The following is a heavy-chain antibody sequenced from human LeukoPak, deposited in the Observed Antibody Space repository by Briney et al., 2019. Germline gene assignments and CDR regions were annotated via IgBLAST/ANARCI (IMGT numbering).Heavy chain of an antibody. V-gene: IGHV1-69*06. Sequence: SVKLSCKASGGTFSSYAISWVRQAPGQGLEWMGGIIPIFGTANYAQKFQGRVTITADKSTSTAYMELSSLRSEDTAVYYCARDTFRNSAATRGLPDYWGQGTLVTVSS. D-gene: IGHD2-2*01. CDR1: GGTFSSYA. J-gene: IGHJ4*02. CDR2: IIPIFGTA. CDR3: ARDTFRNSAATRGLPDY.